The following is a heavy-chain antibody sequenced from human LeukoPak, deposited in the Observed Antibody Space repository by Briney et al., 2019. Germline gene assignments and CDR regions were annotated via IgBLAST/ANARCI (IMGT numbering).Heavy chain of an antibody. Sequence: LSGGSLRLSCAASGFIFSSYDMHWVRQVPGKGLEWVSMIWYDGSNKHYADSVKGRFTTSRDNSKNTVYLQMDSLRAEDTGVYYCARDPPSSGWAFDSWGQGTVVSVSS. J-gene: IGHJ3*02. V-gene: IGHV3-33*08. CDR2: IWYDGSNK. CDR1: GFIFSSYD. CDR3: ARDPPSSGWAFDS. D-gene: IGHD6-19*01.